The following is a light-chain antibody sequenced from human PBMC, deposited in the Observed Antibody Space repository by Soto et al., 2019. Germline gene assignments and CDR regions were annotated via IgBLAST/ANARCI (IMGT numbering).Light chain of an antibody. V-gene: IGKV3-20*01. CDR1: QSITTTY. CDR2: GAS. Sequence: EIVLTQSPGTLSLSPGERATLSCRASQSITTTYLAWYQQKPGQAPRLLIYGASNRATGIPDRFSGSGSGTEFTLAINSLQSEGFAVYWCQQYNTWPPTFGPGTTVDIK. J-gene: IGKJ3*01. CDR3: QQYNTWPPT.